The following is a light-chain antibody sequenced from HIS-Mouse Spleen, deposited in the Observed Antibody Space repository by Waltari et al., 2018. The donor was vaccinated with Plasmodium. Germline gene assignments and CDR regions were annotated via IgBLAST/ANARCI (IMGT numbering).Light chain of an antibody. Sequence: QSALTQPASVSGSPGQSITISCTGTSSDVGSYNLVSWYQQHPGKAPELMIYEGSKRPSVVSNRFSGSKSGNTASLTSSGLQAEDEADYCCCSYAGSSTWVFGGGTKLTVL. CDR1: SSDVGSYNL. CDR2: EGS. CDR3: CSYAGSSTWV. J-gene: IGLJ3*02. V-gene: IGLV2-23*01.